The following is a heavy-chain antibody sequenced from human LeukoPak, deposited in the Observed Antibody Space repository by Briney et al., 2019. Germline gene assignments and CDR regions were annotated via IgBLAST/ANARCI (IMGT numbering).Heavy chain of an antibody. J-gene: IGHJ6*02. CDR3: ATDCAAEGYYYGMDV. Sequence: ASVTVSCTASGGTFSSYAISWVRQAPGKGLEWMGGFDPEDGETIYAQKFQGRVTMTEDTSTDTAYMELSSLRSEDTAVYYCATDCAAEGYYYGMDVWGQGTTVTVSS. D-gene: IGHD6-13*01. CDR2: FDPEDGET. CDR1: GGTFSSYA. V-gene: IGHV1-24*01.